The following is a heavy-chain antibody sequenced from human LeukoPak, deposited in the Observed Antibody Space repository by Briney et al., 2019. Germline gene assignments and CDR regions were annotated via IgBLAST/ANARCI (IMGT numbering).Heavy chain of an antibody. V-gene: IGHV3-7*03. J-gene: IGHJ4*02. CDR2: IKHDGSEK. Sequence: GGSLRLSCAASGFIFTNYFMSWVRQAPGKGLEWVASIKHDGSEKYYVDSVRGRFAISRDNAKNSLYLQMNSLRAEDTAVYYCARISKGGYKSGRRDPPYYFDYWGQGTLVPVSS. D-gene: IGHD5-18*01. CDR3: ARISKGGYKSGRRDPPYYFDY. CDR1: GFIFTNYF.